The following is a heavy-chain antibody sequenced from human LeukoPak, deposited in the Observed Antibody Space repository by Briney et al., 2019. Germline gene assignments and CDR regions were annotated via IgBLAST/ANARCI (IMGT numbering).Heavy chain of an antibody. CDR3: ARGGGINLRYFQR. V-gene: IGHV3-33*01. CDR1: GFTFSSYG. Sequence: GGSLRLSCAASGFTFSSYGMHWVRQAPGKGLEWVAVIWYDGSNKYYADSVKGRFTISRDNSKNTLYLQMNSLRAEDTAVYYCARGGGINLRYFQRWGQGTLVTVSS. J-gene: IGHJ1*01. CDR2: IWYDGSNK. D-gene: IGHD3-3*01.